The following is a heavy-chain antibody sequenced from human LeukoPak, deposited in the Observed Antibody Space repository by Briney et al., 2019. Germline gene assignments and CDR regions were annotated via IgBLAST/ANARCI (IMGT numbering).Heavy chain of an antibody. J-gene: IGHJ5*02. CDR1: GFTFSSYG. D-gene: IGHD6-19*01. Sequence: GGSLRLSCAASGFTFSSYGTHWVRQAPGKGLEWVAVISYDGSNKYYADSVKGRFTISRDNSKNTLYLQMNSLRAEDTAVYYCAKDSQWLVRRWFDPWGQGTLVTVSS. CDR3: AKDSQWLVRRWFDP. CDR2: ISYDGSNK. V-gene: IGHV3-30*18.